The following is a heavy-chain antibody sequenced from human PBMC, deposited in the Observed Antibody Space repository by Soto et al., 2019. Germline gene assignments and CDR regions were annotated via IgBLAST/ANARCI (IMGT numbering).Heavy chain of an antibody. CDR2: ISSSSSTI. J-gene: IGHJ6*02. D-gene: IGHD4-17*01. V-gene: IGHV3-48*02. Sequence: GGSLRLSCAASGFTFSSYSMNWVRQAPGKGLEWVSYISSSSSTIYYADSVKGRFTISRDNAKNSLYLQMNSLRDEDTAVYYCARDPTTPYYYYGMDVWGQGTTVTVSS. CDR1: GFTFSSYS. CDR3: ARDPTTPYYYYGMDV.